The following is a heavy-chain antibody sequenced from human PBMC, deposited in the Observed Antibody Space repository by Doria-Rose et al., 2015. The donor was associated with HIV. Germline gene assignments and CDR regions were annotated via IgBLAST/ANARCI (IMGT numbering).Heavy chain of an antibody. CDR1: GASVSSRGYY. Sequence: QVQLVQSGQGLVKPSETLSLTCSVSGASVSSRGYYWNWIRQVPGKGLESLGYTYYTGTSDYSPSLKSRLNMAVDTSKNQFSLKLSFVTVADTAVYYCARMGSYRELDYWGQGALVNVS. CDR3: ARMGSYRELDY. CDR2: TYYTGTS. V-gene: IGHV4-31*03. D-gene: IGHD3-3*01. J-gene: IGHJ4*02.